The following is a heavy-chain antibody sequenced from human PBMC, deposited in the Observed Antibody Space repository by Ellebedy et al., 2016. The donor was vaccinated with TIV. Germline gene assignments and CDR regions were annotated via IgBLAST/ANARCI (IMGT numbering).Heavy chain of an antibody. Sequence: AASVKVSCKASGYTLMSYGICWVRQAPGQGLEWMGWINPNSGVTNYAQKLQGRVTMTTDTSTSTAYMELRSLRSDDTAVYYCARETYYDSSGYYYSRAFDIWGQGTMVTVSS. CDR2: INPNSGVT. CDR1: GYTLMSYG. V-gene: IGHV1-18*01. J-gene: IGHJ3*02. D-gene: IGHD3-22*01. CDR3: ARETYYDSSGYYYSRAFDI.